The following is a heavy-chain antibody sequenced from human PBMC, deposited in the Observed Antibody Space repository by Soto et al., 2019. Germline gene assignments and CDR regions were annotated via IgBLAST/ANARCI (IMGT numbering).Heavy chain of an antibody. CDR3: ARASYYDILTGSAPGRPLTYGMDV. J-gene: IGHJ6*01. V-gene: IGHV3-30-3*01. CDR2: ISYDGSNK. D-gene: IGHD3-9*01. CDR1: GFTFSSYA. Sequence: QVQLVESGGGVVQPGRSLRLSCAASGFTFSSYAMHWVRQAPGKGLEWVAVISYDGSNKYYADSVKGRFTISRDNSKNTLYLQMNSLRAEDTAVYYCARASYYDILTGSAPGRPLTYGMDVW.